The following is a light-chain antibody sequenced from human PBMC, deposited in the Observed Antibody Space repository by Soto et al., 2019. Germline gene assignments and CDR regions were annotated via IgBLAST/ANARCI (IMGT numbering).Light chain of an antibody. CDR3: QQRSNWPELT. Sequence: EIVLTQSPATLSLSPGERATLSCRASQSVSSYLAWYQQKPGQAPRLLIYDASNRATGIPARFSGSGSGTDFTHTISSLEPEDLAVYYCQQRSNWPELTFGGGTKVEIK. CDR1: QSVSSY. CDR2: DAS. J-gene: IGKJ4*01. V-gene: IGKV3-11*01.